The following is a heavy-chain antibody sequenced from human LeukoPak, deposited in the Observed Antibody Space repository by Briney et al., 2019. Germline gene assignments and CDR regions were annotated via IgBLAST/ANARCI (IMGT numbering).Heavy chain of an antibody. CDR1: SGSFSGYY. CDR3: ARQGVLRYFDWLSTDYYYYYMDV. D-gene: IGHD3-9*01. Sequence: PSETLSLTCAVYSGSFSGYYWNWIRQPPGKGLEWIGEINNSGSSNYNPSLKSRVTISVDTSKNQFSLKLSSVTAADTAVYYCARQGVLRYFDWLSTDYYYYYMDVWGKGTTVTISS. J-gene: IGHJ6*03. CDR2: INNSGSS. V-gene: IGHV4-34*01.